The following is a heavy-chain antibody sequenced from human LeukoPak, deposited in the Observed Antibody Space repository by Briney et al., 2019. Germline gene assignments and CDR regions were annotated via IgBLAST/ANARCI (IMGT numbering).Heavy chain of an antibody. Sequence: ASVRVSCKASGYTFTIYYMHWVRHAPGQGLEWMGWINPNSGGTTYAQKLQGRVTITRDTSISTVYLELTSRTSADTAMYYCARVQKASYNWFDPWGQGTMVTVSS. D-gene: IGHD6-6*01. CDR1: GYTFTIYY. CDR3: ARVQKASYNWFDP. V-gene: IGHV1-2*02. CDR2: INPNSGGT. J-gene: IGHJ5*02.